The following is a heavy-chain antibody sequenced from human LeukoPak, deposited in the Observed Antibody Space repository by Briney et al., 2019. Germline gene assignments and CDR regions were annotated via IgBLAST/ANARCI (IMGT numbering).Heavy chain of an antibody. Sequence: SQTLSLTCAISGDSVSSNSAAWNWIRQSPSRGLEWLGRTYYRSKWYNDYEVSVKSRITINPDTSKNQFSLQLNSVTPEDTAVYYCARVRAAARTPDTTFDYWGQGTLVTVSS. J-gene: IGHJ4*02. CDR2: TYYRSKWYN. V-gene: IGHV6-1*01. CDR3: ARVRAAARTPDTTFDY. CDR1: GDSVSSNSAA. D-gene: IGHD6-13*01.